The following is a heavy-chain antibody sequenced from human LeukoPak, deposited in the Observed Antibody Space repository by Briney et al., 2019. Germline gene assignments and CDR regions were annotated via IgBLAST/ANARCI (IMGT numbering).Heavy chain of an antibody. CDR3: ARGQRDGYNLTNRLFDY. CDR1: GDSISSSSYY. Sequence: SETLSLTCTVSGDSISSSSYYWGWIRQPPGKGLEWIGSTYYGGSTYYNPSLKSRVTISADTSNTQFSLKLSSVTAADTAVYYYARGQRDGYNLTNRLFDYWGQGTLVTVSS. D-gene: IGHD5-24*01. J-gene: IGHJ4*02. V-gene: IGHV4-39*07. CDR2: TYYGGST.